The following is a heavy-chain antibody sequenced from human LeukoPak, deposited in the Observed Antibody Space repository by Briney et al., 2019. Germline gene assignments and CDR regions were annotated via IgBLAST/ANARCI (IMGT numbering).Heavy chain of an antibody. CDR3: ARDSSTSLQNWFDP. V-gene: IGHV3-33*01. J-gene: IGHJ5*02. D-gene: IGHD2-2*01. Sequence: PGGSLRLSCAASGFTFSSYGMHWVLQAPGKGLEWVAVIWYDGSNRYYADSVKGRFTISRDNSKNTLYLQMNSLRAEDTAVYYCARDSSTSLQNWFDPWGQGTLVTVSS. CDR1: GFTFSSYG. CDR2: IWYDGSNR.